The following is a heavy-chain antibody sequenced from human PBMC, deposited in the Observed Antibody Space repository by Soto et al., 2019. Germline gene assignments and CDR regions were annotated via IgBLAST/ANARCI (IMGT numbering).Heavy chain of an antibody. Sequence: SETLSLTCTFSGGSISSGGYYWSWIRQHPGKGLEWIGYIYYSGSTYYNPSLKSRVTISVDTSKNQFSLKLSSVTAADTAVYYCARDSRRGWYIDYWGQGTLVTVSS. V-gene: IGHV4-31*03. CDR3: ARDSRRGWYIDY. D-gene: IGHD6-19*01. J-gene: IGHJ4*02. CDR1: GGSISSGGYY. CDR2: IYYSGST.